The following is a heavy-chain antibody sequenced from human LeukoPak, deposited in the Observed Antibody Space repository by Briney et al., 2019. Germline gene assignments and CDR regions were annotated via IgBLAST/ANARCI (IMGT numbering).Heavy chain of an antibody. Sequence: PSQTLSLTCTVSGGSFSSGSYYWSWIRQPAGKGLEWIGRIYTSGSTNYNPSLKSRVTISVDTSKNQFSLKLSSVTAADTAVYYCARDTCGGDCYPKINWFDPWGQGTLVTVSS. CDR2: IYTSGST. CDR1: GGSFSSGSYY. D-gene: IGHD2-21*02. CDR3: ARDTCGGDCYPKINWFDP. J-gene: IGHJ5*02. V-gene: IGHV4-61*02.